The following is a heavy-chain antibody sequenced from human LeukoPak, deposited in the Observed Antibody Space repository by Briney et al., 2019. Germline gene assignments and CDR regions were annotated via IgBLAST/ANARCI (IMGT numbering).Heavy chain of an antibody. J-gene: IGHJ4*02. CDR2: IYASGNT. D-gene: IGHD6-19*01. CDR3: ARGRGRGWYSFDS. Sequence: GSLRLSCGASGFTFSGFAMSWVRQASGKGLEWIGRIYASGNTNYNPSLKGRVTMSLDTSKNQFSLNLSSVTAADTAVYYCARGRGRGWYSFDSWGREPWSPSPQ. V-gene: IGHV4-59*10. CDR1: GFTFSGFA.